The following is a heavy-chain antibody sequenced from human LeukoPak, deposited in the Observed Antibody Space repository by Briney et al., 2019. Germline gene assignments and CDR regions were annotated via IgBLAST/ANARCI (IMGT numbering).Heavy chain of an antibody. CDR3: ARVKSCSSTSCYPVY. D-gene: IGHD2-2*01. CDR2: ISSSGSTI. V-gene: IGHV3-11*04. J-gene: IGHJ4*02. CDR1: GFTFSDYY. Sequence: TGGSLRLSCAASGFTFSDYYMSWIRQAPGKGLEWVSYISSSGSTIYYADSVKGRFTISRDNAKNSLYLQMNSLRAEDTAVYYCARVKSCSSTSCYPVYWGQGTLVTVSS.